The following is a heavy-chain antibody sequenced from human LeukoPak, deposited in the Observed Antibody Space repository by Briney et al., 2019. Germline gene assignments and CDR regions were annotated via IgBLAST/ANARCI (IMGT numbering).Heavy chain of an antibody. CDR3: ARERAVIVGAPDAFDI. J-gene: IGHJ3*02. Sequence: SETLSLTCTVSGGSISSHYWSWTRQPPGKGLECIGYIYYSGSANYNPSLKSRVTMSLDMSKNQFSLKLNSVTAADTAVYYCARERAVIVGAPDAFDIWGQGTRVTVSS. D-gene: IGHD1-26*01. CDR1: GGSISSHY. CDR2: IYYSGSA. V-gene: IGHV4-59*11.